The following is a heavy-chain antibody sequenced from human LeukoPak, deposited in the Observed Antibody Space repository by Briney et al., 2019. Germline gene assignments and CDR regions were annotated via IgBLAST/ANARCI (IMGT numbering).Heavy chain of an antibody. CDR2: INPNSGGT. Sequence: ASEKVSCKASGYTFTDYFLHWVRQAPGQPLEWMGWINPNSGGTNYEQKFQGRVTMTRDTSISTAYMDLSRLRSDDTAVYFCARGGLPFYYYYMDVWGKGTTVTVSS. CDR1: GYTFTDYF. J-gene: IGHJ6*03. CDR3: ARGGLPFYYYYMDV. D-gene: IGHD4-11*01. V-gene: IGHV1-2*02.